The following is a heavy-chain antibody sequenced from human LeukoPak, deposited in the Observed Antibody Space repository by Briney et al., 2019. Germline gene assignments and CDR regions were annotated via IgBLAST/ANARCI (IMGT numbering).Heavy chain of an antibody. CDR1: GFTFSSYW. J-gene: IGHJ4*02. CDR2: INSDGSST. D-gene: IGHD3-22*01. V-gene: IGHV3-74*01. Sequence: GGSLRLSCAASGFTFSSYWMHWVRQAPGKGLVWVSRINSDGSSTSYADSVKGRFTISRDNAKNSLYLQMNSLRAEDTAVYYCARVLRYYYDSSGLDYWGQGTLVTVSS. CDR3: ARVLRYYYDSSGLDY.